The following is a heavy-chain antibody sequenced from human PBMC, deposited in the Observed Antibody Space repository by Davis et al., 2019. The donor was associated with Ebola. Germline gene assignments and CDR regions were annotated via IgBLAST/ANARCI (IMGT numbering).Heavy chain of an antibody. D-gene: IGHD6-13*01. CDR1: GFTLTNYA. V-gene: IGHV1-3*01. Sequence: ASVKVSCKTSGFTLTNYAIHWVRQAPGQRLEWMGWAHGGNGNTKYSQKFQGRVTITRDTSASTAYMELSSLRSEDTAVYYCARDSSSWYWFDYWGQGTLVTVSS. CDR3: ARDSSSWYWFDY. J-gene: IGHJ4*02. CDR2: AHGGNGNT.